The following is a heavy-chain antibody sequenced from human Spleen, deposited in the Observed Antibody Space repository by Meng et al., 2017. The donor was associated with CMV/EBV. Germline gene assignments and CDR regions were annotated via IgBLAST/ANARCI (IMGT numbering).Heavy chain of an antibody. CDR3: AITMIRGVSNFYNMDV. V-gene: IGHV5-51*01. J-gene: IGHJ6*02. D-gene: IGHD3-10*01. CDR2: IYPGDSDT. Sequence: KVSCKGSGYIFTHYWIGWVRQMPGKGLEWMGIIYPGDSDTRYSPSFLGQVTISADKSISTAYLQWSRLKASDTAMYYCAITMIRGVSNFYNMDVWGQGTTVTVSS. CDR1: GYIFTHYW.